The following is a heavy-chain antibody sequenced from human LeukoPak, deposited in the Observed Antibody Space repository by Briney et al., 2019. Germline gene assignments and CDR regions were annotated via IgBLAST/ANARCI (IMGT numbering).Heavy chain of an antibody. CDR3: ARLGSTMVRGVIIPHYYYYYMDV. D-gene: IGHD3-10*01. Sequence: SETLSLTCNVSGASINNYYWNWIRQSAGKGLEWIWRMEISGSTNYNPSFRSRVTMSVDTSKKQFSLKLSSVTAADTAVYYCARLGSTMVRGVIIPHYYYYYMDVWGKGTTVTIS. CDR1: GASINNYY. CDR2: MEISGST. J-gene: IGHJ6*03. V-gene: IGHV4-4*07.